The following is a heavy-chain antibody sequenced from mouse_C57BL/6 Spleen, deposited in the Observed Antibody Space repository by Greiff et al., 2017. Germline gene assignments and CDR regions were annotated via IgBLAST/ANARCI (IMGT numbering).Heavy chain of an antibody. CDR2: IHPNSGST. J-gene: IGHJ1*03. CDR1: GYTFTSYW. CDR3: ARSHLDYGSRPPYWYFDV. Sequence: QVQLQQPGAELVKPGASVKLSCKASGYTFTSYWMHWVKQRPGQGLEWIGMIHPNSGSTNYNEKFKSKATLTVDKSSSTAYMQLSSLTSEDSAVYYCARSHLDYGSRPPYWYFDVWGTGTTVTVSS. D-gene: IGHD1-1*01. V-gene: IGHV1-64*01.